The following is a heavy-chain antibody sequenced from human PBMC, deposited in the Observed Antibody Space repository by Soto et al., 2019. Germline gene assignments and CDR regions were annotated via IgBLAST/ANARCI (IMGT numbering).Heavy chain of an antibody. CDR2: ISWDGGST. CDR3: AKDIFRPTRQNYDFWSGYYGVYYYYGMDV. CDR1: GFTFDDYT. Sequence: PGGSLRLSCAASGFTFDDYTMHWVRQAPGKGLEWVSLISWDGGSTYYADSVKGRFTISRDNSKNSLYLQMNSLRTEDTALYYCAKDIFRPTRQNYDFWSGYYGVYYYYGMDVWGQGTTVTVSS. D-gene: IGHD3-3*01. V-gene: IGHV3-43*01. J-gene: IGHJ6*02.